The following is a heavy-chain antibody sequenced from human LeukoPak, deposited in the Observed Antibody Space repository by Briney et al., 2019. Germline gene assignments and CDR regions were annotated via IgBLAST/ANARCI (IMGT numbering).Heavy chain of an antibody. Sequence: ASVKVSCKASGYTFTSYGISWVRQAPGQGLEWMGWISAYNGNTNYAQKLQGRVTMTTDTSTSTAYMELRSLRSDDTAVYYCASLKNSYDSRGYLVTDVFDIGGQGTMVTVSS. CDR3: ASLKNSYDSRGYLVTDVFDI. D-gene: IGHD3-22*01. J-gene: IGHJ3*02. CDR1: GYTFTSYG. CDR2: ISAYNGNT. V-gene: IGHV1-18*01.